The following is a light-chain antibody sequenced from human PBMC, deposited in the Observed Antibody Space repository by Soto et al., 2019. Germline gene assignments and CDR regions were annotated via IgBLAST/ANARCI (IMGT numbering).Light chain of an antibody. CDR3: QQYDDWPPKGT. J-gene: IGKJ1*01. CDR2: DSY. V-gene: IGKV3D-15*01. Sequence: EIVMTQSPATLSVSPEERATLSCRASQSVSSNLAWYQQKPGQAPRLLIYDSYTRATGIPARFSGSGSGTEFTLTISSLQSEDSAVYYCQQYDDWPPKGTFGQGTKVEIK. CDR1: QSVSSN.